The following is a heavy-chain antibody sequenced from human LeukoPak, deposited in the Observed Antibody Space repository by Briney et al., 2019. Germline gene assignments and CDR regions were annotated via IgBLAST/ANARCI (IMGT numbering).Heavy chain of an antibody. Sequence: TGRSLRLSCAASGFTFSSYAMHWVRQAPGKGLEWVAVISYDGSNKYYADSVKGRFTISRDNAKNLLYLQMNSLRAEDTAVYYCARSTTGDHFDYWGQGTLVTVSS. CDR1: GFTFSSYA. V-gene: IGHV3-30-3*01. J-gene: IGHJ4*02. D-gene: IGHD4-11*01. CDR3: ARSTTGDHFDY. CDR2: ISYDGSNK.